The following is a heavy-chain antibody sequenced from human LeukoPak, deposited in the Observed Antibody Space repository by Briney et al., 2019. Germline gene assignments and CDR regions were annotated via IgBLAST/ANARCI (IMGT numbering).Heavy chain of an antibody. Sequence: SETLSLTCAVSDYSISIAYYWGWIRQPPGKGLEWIGSIYHSGSTYYNPSLKGRVTISVDTSKNQFSLKLSSVTAADTAIYYCARSSFGDRRDWFDPWGQGTLVTVSS. D-gene: IGHD3-10*01. CDR3: ARSSFGDRRDWFDP. J-gene: IGHJ5*02. CDR2: IYHSGST. V-gene: IGHV4-38-2*01. CDR1: DYSISIAYY.